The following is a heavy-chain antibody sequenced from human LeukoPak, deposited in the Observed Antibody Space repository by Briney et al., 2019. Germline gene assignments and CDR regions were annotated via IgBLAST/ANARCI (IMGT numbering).Heavy chain of an antibody. CDR1: GGTFSSYA. D-gene: IGHD3-22*01. V-gene: IGHV1-69*04. CDR2: IIPIFGIA. Sequence: GSSVKVSCKASGGTFSSYAISWVRQAPGQGLEWMGRIIPIFGIANHAQKFQGRVTITADKSTSTAYMELSSLRSEDTAVYYCAREAVDSSGSESDYWGQGTLVTVSS. J-gene: IGHJ4*02. CDR3: AREAVDSSGSESDY.